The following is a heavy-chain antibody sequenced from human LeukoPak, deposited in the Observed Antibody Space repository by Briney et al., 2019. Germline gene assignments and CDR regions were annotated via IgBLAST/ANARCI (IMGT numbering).Heavy chain of an antibody. CDR1: GYNFPIYW. V-gene: IGHV5-51*01. Sequence: GESLKISCQGSGYNFPIYWFGWVRQMPGQGLEWMGIIYPDDSNTIYGPSFQGQVTISADKSINTAYLEWSSLKASDTAMYYCARLGGYCSSTSCYLFDYWGQGTLVTVSS. J-gene: IGHJ4*02. CDR3: ARLGGYCSSTSCYLFDY. D-gene: IGHD2-2*01. CDR2: IYPDDSNT.